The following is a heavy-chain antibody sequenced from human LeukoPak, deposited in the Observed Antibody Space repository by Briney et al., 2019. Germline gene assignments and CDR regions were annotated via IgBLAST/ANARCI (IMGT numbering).Heavy chain of an antibody. CDR3: TTGCSPYYYYYMDV. V-gene: IGHV3-15*01. CDR2: IKSKTDGGTT. D-gene: IGHD2-8*01. CDR1: GFTFSNAW. Sequence: GGSLRLSCAASGFTFSNAWMSWVRQAPGKGLEWVGRIKSKTDGGTTDYAAPVKGRFTISRDDSKNTLYLQMNSLKTEDTAVYYCTTGCSPYYYYYMDVWGKGTTVTVSS. J-gene: IGHJ6*03.